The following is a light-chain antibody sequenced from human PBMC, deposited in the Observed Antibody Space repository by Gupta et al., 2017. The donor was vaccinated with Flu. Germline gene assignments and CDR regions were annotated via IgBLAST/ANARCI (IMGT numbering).Light chain of an antibody. V-gene: IGLV3-21*02. CDR2: DDY. CDR1: NIGSKS. J-gene: IGLJ2*01. CDR3: QVWDSTSNHVV. Sequence: SYVLTQPPSVSVAPEETARISCAETNIGSKSVYWYQQKTGQAPVLVVHDDYDRSSGIPERFSGPNSGDTATLTIRRVEAGDEADYYCQVWDSTSNHVVFGGGTKLTVL.